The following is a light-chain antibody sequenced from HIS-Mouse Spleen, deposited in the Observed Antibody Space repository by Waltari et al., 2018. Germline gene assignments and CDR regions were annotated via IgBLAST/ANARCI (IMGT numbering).Light chain of an antibody. CDR2: EDN. J-gene: IGLJ2*01. Sequence: NFMLTQPHSVSESPGKTVTISCTRSSGSIASNYVQWYKQRPGSAPTTVIDEDNQRPSGVPDRFSGSIDSSSNSASLTISGLKTEDEADYYCQSYDSSNVVFGGGTKLTVL. CDR3: QSYDSSNVV. V-gene: IGLV6-57*04. CDR1: SGSIASNY.